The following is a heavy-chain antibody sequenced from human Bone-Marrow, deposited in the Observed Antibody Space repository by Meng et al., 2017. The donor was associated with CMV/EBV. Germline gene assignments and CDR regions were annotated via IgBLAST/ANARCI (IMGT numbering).Heavy chain of an antibody. CDR1: GYTFTGYY. Sequence: ASVKVSCKASGYTFTGYYMHWVRQAPGQGLEWMGWINPNSGGTNYPQKFQGRVTMTRDTSISTAYMELSRLRSDDTAVYYCARVSTSYTIHEVVVVVPPDYWGQGTLVTVSS. D-gene: IGHD2-2*01. J-gene: IGHJ4*02. V-gene: IGHV1-2*02. CDR2: INPNSGGT. CDR3: ARVSTSYTIHEVVVVVPPDY.